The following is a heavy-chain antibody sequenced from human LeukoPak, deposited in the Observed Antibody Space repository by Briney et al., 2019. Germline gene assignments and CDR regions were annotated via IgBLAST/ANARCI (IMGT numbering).Heavy chain of an antibody. CDR2: MKKDGSET. V-gene: IGHV3-7*01. D-gene: IGHD3-10*01. CDR1: GFTFRDYS. CDR3: GRHRSGSGTYFIDY. J-gene: IGHJ4*02. Sequence: GGSLRLSCVVSGFTFRDYSMIWVRQPPGKGLQWVANMKKDGSETKYGDFVKGRFTISRDNAKNSLFLQMNSLRVEDTAVYYCGRHRSGSGTYFIDYWGQGTLVSVSS.